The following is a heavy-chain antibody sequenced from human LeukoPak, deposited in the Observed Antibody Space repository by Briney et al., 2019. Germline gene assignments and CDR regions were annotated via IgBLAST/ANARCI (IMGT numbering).Heavy chain of an antibody. Sequence: SVKVSCKASGGTFSSYAISWVRQAPGPGLEWLGGIIPIFGTANYAQKFQGRVTITTDESTSTAYMELSSLRSEDTAVYYCASPGLLYGLTFDYWGQGTLVTVSS. CDR2: IIPIFGTA. J-gene: IGHJ4*02. CDR1: GGTFSSYA. CDR3: ASPGLLYGLTFDY. D-gene: IGHD2-2*02. V-gene: IGHV1-69*05.